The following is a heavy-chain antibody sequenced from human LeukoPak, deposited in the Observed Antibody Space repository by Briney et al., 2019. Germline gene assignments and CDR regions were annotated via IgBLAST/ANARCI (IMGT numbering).Heavy chain of an antibody. Sequence: PGRSLRLSCAAAGFTFKNYAMTWVSQAPGKGLEWDSRTIGRGDISLYADSVKGRFTISRTNSDNRLYLQMNSLRADDSGVYYCANYRSGGGGYYSGLEHWGQGTQVTVSS. CDR2: TIGRGDIS. D-gene: IGHD2-15*01. J-gene: IGHJ1*01. CDR3: ANYRSGGGGYYSGLEH. CDR1: GFTFKNYA. V-gene: IGHV3-23*01.